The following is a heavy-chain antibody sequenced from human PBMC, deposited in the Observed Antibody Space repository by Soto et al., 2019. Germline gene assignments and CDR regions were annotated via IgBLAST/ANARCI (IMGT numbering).Heavy chain of an antibody. D-gene: IGHD3-22*01. CDR2: IIPIFGTA. J-gene: IGHJ2*01. CDR1: GGTFSSYA. Sequence: ASVKVSCKASGGTFSSYAISWVRQAPGQGLEWMGGIIPIFGTANYAQKFQGRVTITADESTSTAYMELSSLRSEDTAVYYCARDLRYYDSSGYSPWYFDLWGRGTLVTVSS. V-gene: IGHV1-69*13. CDR3: ARDLRYYDSSGYSPWYFDL.